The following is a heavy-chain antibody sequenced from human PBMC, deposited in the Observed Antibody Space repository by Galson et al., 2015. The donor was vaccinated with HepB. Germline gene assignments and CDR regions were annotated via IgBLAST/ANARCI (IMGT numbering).Heavy chain of an antibody. J-gene: IGHJ6*02. D-gene: IGHD3-10*01. Sequence: SVKVSCKASGYTFTGYYMHWVRQAPGQGLEWMGWINPNSGGTNYAQKFQGRVTMTRDTSISTAYMERDRLRSDDTAVYFCARDEGSGGYYYYGMDVWGRGTTVTVSS. CDR3: ARDEGSGGYYYYGMDV. CDR1: GYTFTGYY. CDR2: INPNSGGT. V-gene: IGHV1-2*02.